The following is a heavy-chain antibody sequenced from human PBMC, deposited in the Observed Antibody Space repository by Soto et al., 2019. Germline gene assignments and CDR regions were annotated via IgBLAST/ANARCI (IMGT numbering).Heavy chain of an antibody. Sequence: GASVKVSCKASRGTLGNFIMNGVRQTPGQGLEWMGGIVPMLGTPTYAEKFKGRLRISAPGSTSTPYMELTSLRSEDTAIYYCAGNGTYSVSLSRGSGMDVWGQGTTVTVSS. D-gene: IGHD1-7*01. CDR2: IVPMLGTP. CDR3: AGNGTYSVSLSRGSGMDV. V-gene: IGHV1-69*13. J-gene: IGHJ6*02. CDR1: RGTLGNFI.